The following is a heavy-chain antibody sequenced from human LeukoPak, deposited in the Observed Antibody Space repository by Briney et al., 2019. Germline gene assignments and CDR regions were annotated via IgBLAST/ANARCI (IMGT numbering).Heavy chain of an antibody. D-gene: IGHD6-19*01. Sequence: ASVKVSCKASGYTFTSYYMHWVRQAPGQGLEWMGIINPSGGSTSYAQKFQGRVTMTRDMSTSTDYMELSSLRSEDTAVYYCATYSSGWKGYYYYYMDVWGKGTTVTVSS. CDR1: GYTFTSYY. V-gene: IGHV1-46*01. CDR2: INPSGGST. CDR3: ATYSSGWKGYYYYYMDV. J-gene: IGHJ6*03.